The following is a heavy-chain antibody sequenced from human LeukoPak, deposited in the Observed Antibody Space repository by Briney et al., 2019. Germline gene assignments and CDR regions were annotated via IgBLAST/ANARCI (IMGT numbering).Heavy chain of an antibody. J-gene: IGHJ5*02. CDR3: ARLSSHYGDYKVDP. Sequence: AASVKVSCKTSGYPFSNYDINWVRQATGQGLEWMGWINPHSGKTGYAQKFQGRVTMTTDTSASTAYTELSSLRSEDTAVYYCARLSSHYGDYKVDPWGQGTLVTVS. CDR1: GYPFSNYD. D-gene: IGHD4-17*01. V-gene: IGHV1-8*01. CDR2: INPHSGKT.